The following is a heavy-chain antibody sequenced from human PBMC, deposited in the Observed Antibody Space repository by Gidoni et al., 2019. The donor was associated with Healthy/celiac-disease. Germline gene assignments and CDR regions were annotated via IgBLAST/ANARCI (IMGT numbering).Heavy chain of an antibody. Sequence: EVQLVESGGGLVKPGGSLRLSCAASGFTFINAWMSWVRQAPGKGLEWVGRIKRKTDGGTTDYAAPVKGRFTISRDDSKNTLYLQMNSLKTEDTAVYYCTTVGLYCGGDCYSGYYFDYWGQGTLVTVSS. CDR3: TTVGLYCGGDCYSGYYFDY. D-gene: IGHD2-21*01. CDR2: IKRKTDGGTT. J-gene: IGHJ4*02. V-gene: IGHV3-15*01. CDR1: GFTFINAW.